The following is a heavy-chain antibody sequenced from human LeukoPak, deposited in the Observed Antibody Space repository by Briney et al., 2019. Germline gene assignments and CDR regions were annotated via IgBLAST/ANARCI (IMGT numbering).Heavy chain of an antibody. CDR2: IIPIFGTA. D-gene: IGHD3-22*01. J-gene: IGHJ4*02. CDR1: GGPFRSYA. CDR3: ARGGGNYYDSSGYYNFDY. Sequence: VKVSCKASGGPFRSYAISWVRQAPGQGLEWMGGIIPIFGTANYAQKFQGRVTITADESTSTAYMELSSLRSEDTAVYYCARGGGNYYDSSGYYNFDYWGQGTLVTVSS. V-gene: IGHV1-69*01.